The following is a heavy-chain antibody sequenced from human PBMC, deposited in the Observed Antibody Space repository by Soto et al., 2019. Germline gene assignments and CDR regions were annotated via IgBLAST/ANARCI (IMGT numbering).Heavy chain of an antibody. CDR3: ARDGGRHSGGIDY. Sequence: ASVKVSCKASGGTFSSYSINWVRQAPGQGLEWMGEIIPIFGTANYAQKFQGRVTITADESTSTAYMELSSLRSEDTAVYYCARDGGRHSGGIDYWGQGTLVTVSS. D-gene: IGHD1-26*01. V-gene: IGHV1-69*13. CDR2: IIPIFGTA. J-gene: IGHJ4*02. CDR1: GGTFSSYS.